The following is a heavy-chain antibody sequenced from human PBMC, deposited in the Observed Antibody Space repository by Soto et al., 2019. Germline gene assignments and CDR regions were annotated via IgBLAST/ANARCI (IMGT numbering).Heavy chain of an antibody. V-gene: IGHV3-15*01. J-gene: IGHJ6*02. CDR1: GFTFSNAW. D-gene: IGHD3-9*01. Sequence: GSLRLSCAASGFTFSNAWMSWVRQAPGKGLEWVGRIKSKTDGGTTDYAAPVKGRFTISRDDSKNTLYLQMNSLKTEDTAVYYCTHRSMDWYTYYYGMDVWGQGTTVTVSS. CDR2: IKSKTDGGTT. CDR3: THRSMDWYTYYYGMDV.